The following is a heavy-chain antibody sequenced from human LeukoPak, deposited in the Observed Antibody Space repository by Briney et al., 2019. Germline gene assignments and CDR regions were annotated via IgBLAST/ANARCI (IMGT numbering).Heavy chain of an antibody. V-gene: IGHV3-49*04. CDR3: TRDQTPYY. CDR1: GFTFGDYA. J-gene: IGHJ4*02. Sequence: PGGSLRLSCTASGFTFGDYAMTWVRQAPGKGLEWVGFIRSKAYGGTTEYAGSVKGRFTISRDDSKSIAYLQMNSLKTEDTAVYYCTRDQTPYYWGQGTLVTVSS. CDR2: IRSKAYGGTT.